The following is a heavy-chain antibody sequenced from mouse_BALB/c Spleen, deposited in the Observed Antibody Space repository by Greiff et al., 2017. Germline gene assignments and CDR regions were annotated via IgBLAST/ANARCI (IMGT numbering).Heavy chain of an antibody. Sequence: EVQLVESGGGLVKPGGSLKLSCAASGFAFSSYDMSWVRQTPEKRLEWVAYISSGGGSTYYPDTVKGRFTISRDNAKNTLYLQMSSLKSEDTAMYYCARHGTIDYDYDGYYAMDYWGQGTSVTVSS. CDR3: ARHGTIDYDYDGYYAMDY. D-gene: IGHD2-4*01. CDR1: GFAFSSYD. J-gene: IGHJ4*01. CDR2: ISSGGGST. V-gene: IGHV5-12-1*01.